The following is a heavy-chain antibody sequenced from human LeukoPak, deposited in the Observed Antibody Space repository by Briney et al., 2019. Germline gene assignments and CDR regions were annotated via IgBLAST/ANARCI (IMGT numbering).Heavy chain of an antibody. CDR3: ARDGYDSSGYYCLFDY. CDR1: GGSISSSNW. CDR2: IYHSGST. Sequence: SGTLSLTCAVSGGSISSSNWWSWVRQPPGKGLEWIGEIYHSGSTNYNPSLKSRVTISVDKSKNQFPLKLSSVTAADTAVYYCARDGYDSSGYYCLFDYWGQGTLVTVSS. V-gene: IGHV4-4*02. J-gene: IGHJ4*02. D-gene: IGHD3-22*01.